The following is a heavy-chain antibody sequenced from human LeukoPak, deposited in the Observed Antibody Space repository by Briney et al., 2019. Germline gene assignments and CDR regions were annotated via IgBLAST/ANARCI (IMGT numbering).Heavy chain of an antibody. V-gene: IGHV3-74*01. J-gene: IGHJ3*02. CDR3: AREANPDYAFDI. D-gene: IGHD4/OR15-4a*01. Sequence: GGSLRLSCAASGFSFSSYWMHWVRQAPGKGLVWVSRIKTDGSSATYADSVKGRFTTSRDNAKNTLYLQMSSLRAEDTAVYYCAREANPDYAFDIWGQGTMVTVSS. CDR2: IKTDGSSA. CDR1: GFSFSSYW.